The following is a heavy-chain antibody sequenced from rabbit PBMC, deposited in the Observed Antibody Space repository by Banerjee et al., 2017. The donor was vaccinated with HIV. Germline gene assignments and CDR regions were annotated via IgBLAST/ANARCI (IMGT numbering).Heavy chain of an antibody. CDR3: ARDYYGSLGWSDL. CDR1: GFSLSSSYY. V-gene: IGHV1S40*01. D-gene: IGHD5-1*01. J-gene: IGHJ4*01. CDR2: IYAGGSDAT. Sequence: QSLEESGGDLVKPGASLTLTCTASGFSLSSSYYICWVRQAPGKGLEWIACIYAGGSDATYYANWAKGRFTISKASSTTVTLQVTSLTAADTATYFCARDYYGSLGWSDLWGPGTLVTVS.